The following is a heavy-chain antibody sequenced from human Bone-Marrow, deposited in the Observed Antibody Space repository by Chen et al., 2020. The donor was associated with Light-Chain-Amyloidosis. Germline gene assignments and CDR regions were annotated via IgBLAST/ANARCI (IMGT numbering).Heavy chain of an antibody. J-gene: IGHJ4*02. D-gene: IGHD5-12*01. CDR2: IYPDDSEA. CDR3: ARRRDGYNFDY. CDR1: GYTFPNYW. Sequence: EVQLEQSGPEVKKPGESLKISCKGSGYTFPNYWIGWVRQMPGKGLEWMGVIYPDDSEARYSPSFEGQVTISADNSITTAYLQWRSLKASDTAMYYCARRRDGYNFDYWGQGTLVTVSS. V-gene: IGHV5-51*01.